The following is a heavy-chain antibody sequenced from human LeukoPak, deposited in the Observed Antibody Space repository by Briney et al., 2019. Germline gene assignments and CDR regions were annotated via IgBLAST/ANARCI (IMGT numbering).Heavy chain of an antibody. V-gene: IGHV3-74*01. CDR3: IVVVEPPDSDGFDV. Sequence: GGSLRLSCAASGFTFGNSWVHWVRQAPGKGLVWVSLINADGSTTSYADSVKGRFTISRDNARDTLSLEMNSLTIEDTAVYYCIVVVEPPDSDGFDVWGQGTMITVSS. D-gene: IGHD1-14*01. J-gene: IGHJ3*01. CDR2: INADGSTT. CDR1: GFTFGNSW.